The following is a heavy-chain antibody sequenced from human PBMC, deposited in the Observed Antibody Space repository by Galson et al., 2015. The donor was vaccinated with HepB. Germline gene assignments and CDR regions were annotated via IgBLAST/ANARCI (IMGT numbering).Heavy chain of an antibody. CDR3: ARPISYDSSAYPNDAFDI. V-gene: IGHV1-18*04. J-gene: IGHJ3*02. CDR2: ISVSNGNT. CDR1: GYTFSSYG. Sequence: SVKVSCKASGYTFSSYGISWVRQAPGQGLEWMGWISVSNGNTNYAQKLQGRVTMTTDTSTSIAYMELRSLRSDDTAVYYCARPISYDSSAYPNDAFDIWGQGTMVTVSS. D-gene: IGHD3-22*01.